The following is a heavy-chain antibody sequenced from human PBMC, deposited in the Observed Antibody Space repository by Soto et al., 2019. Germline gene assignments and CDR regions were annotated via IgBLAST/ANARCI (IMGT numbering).Heavy chain of an antibody. CDR1: GFTFSSYG. J-gene: IGHJ4*02. V-gene: IGHV3-33*01. Sequence: GGSLRLSCAASGFTFSSYGMHWVRQAPGKGLEWVAVIWYDGSNKYYADSVKGRFTISRDNSKNTLYLQMNSLRAEDTAVYYCARGVEYSSSSGHPGGDYWGQGTLVTVSS. CDR3: ARGVEYSSSSGHPGGDY. D-gene: IGHD6-6*01. CDR2: IWYDGSNK.